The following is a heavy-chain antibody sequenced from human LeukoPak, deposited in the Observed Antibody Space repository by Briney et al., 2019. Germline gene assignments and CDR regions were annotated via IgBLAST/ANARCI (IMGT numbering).Heavy chain of an antibody. Sequence: GGSLRLSCAASGFTFSSYAMHWVRQAPGKGLEWVAVISYDESNKYYADSVKGRFTISRDNSKNTLYLQMNSLRAEDTAVYYCARGGYSRSWYVDYFDYWGQGTLVTVSS. D-gene: IGHD6-13*01. CDR3: ARGGYSRSWYVDYFDY. J-gene: IGHJ4*02. CDR2: ISYDESNK. V-gene: IGHV3-30*01. CDR1: GFTFSSYA.